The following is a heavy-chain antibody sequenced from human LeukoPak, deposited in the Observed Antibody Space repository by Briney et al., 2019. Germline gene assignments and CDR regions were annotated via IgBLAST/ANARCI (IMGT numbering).Heavy chain of an antibody. CDR2: INGDGSRT. CDR1: GFTFSSYW. CDR3: ARGGSGRSFDY. D-gene: IGHD6-19*01. Sequence: GGSLRLSCAASGFTFSSYWMHWVRQIPGKGLVWVSHINGDGSRTSYADSVKGRITISRDNAKNTVNLQMNSLRAEDTAVYYCARGGSGRSFDYWGQGTLVTVSS. J-gene: IGHJ4*02. V-gene: IGHV3-74*01.